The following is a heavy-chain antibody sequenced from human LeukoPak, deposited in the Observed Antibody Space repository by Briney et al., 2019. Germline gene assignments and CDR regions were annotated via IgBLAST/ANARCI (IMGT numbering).Heavy chain of an antibody. CDR3: ARHTTVTTFWFDP. CDR2: INHSGST. J-gene: IGHJ5*02. D-gene: IGHD4-17*01. CDR1: GGSISSSSYY. V-gene: IGHV4-39*01. Sequence: PSESLSLTRTVSGGSISSSSYYWSWIRQPPGKGLGWIGEINHSGSTNYKPPLKSRDTISVDTSKNQFSLKLSSVTAADTAVYYCARHTTVTTFWFDPWGQGTLVTVSS.